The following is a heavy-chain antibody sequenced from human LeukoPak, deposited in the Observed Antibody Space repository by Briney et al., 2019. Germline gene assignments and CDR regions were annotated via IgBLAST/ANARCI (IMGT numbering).Heavy chain of an antibody. CDR1: GGSFSGYY. J-gene: IGHJ3*01. CDR2: INHSGST. D-gene: IGHD5-18*01. Sequence: NPLETLSLTCAVYGGSFSGYYWSWIRQPPGKGLEWIGEINHSGSTNYNPSLKSRVTISVDTSKNQFSLKLSSVTAADTAVYYCARAYYFDGSYGYNAFDFWGQGTMVTVSS. V-gene: IGHV4-34*01. CDR3: ARAYYFDGSYGYNAFDF.